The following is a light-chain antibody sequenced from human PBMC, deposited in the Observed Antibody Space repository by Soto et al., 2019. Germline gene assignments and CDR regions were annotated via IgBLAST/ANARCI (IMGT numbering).Light chain of an antibody. CDR1: SSDVGIYNL. CDR3: CAYAGSSTSVV. V-gene: IGLV2-23*01. CDR2: EGS. J-gene: IGLJ2*01. Sequence: QSALTQPASVSGSPVQSITISCTGTSSDVGIYNLVSWYQQHPGKAPKLMIYEGSKRPSGVSNRFSGSKAGNTASLTISGLQAEDEADYYCCAYAGSSTSVVFGGGTTLTVL.